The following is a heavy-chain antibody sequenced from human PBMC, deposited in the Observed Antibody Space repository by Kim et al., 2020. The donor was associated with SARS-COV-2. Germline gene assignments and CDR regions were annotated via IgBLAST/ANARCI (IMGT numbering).Heavy chain of an antibody. D-gene: IGHD2-15*01. CDR2: IYYSGST. V-gene: IGHV4-31*03. Sequence: SETLSLTCTVSGGSISSVGYYWSWIRRHPGKGLEWIGYIYYSGSTYYNPSLKSRVTISVDTSKNQFSLKLSSVTAADTAVYYCARLAGGKFDYWGQGTLVTVSS. CDR3: ARLAGGKFDY. J-gene: IGHJ4*02. CDR1: GGSISSVGYY.